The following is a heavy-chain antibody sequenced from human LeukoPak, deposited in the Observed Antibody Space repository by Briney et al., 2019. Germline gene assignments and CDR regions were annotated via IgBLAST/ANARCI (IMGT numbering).Heavy chain of an antibody. CDR1: GYTFTGYF. V-gene: IGHV1-2*02. CDR2: INPNSGGT. D-gene: IGHD1-26*01. CDR3: ARRWGGSYQLDY. Sequence: ASVKVSCKASGYTFTGYFMHWVRQAPGQGLEWMGWINPNSGGTNYAQKFQGGVTLTRDTSISTTYMELTSLWSDDTAVYYCARRWGGSYQLDYWGQGTLVTVSS. J-gene: IGHJ4*02.